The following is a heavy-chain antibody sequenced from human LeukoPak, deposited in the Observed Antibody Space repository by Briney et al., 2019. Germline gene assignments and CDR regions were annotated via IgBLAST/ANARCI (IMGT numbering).Heavy chain of an antibody. Sequence: ASVKVSCKASGYTFNSFDISWVRQAPGQGLEWMAWISTYNGNTNYAQKVQGRATMTTDTSTSTAYMELRSLRSDDTAVYYCARVLRYDFWSAYYFDYWGQGTLVAVSS. D-gene: IGHD3-3*01. J-gene: IGHJ4*02. CDR2: ISTYNGNT. CDR1: GYTFNSFD. V-gene: IGHV1-18*01. CDR3: ARVLRYDFWSAYYFDY.